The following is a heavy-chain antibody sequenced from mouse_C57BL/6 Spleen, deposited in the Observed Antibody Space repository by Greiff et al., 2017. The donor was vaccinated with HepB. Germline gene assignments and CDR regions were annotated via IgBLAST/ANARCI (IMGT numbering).Heavy chain of an antibody. V-gene: IGHV1-69*01. Sequence: QVQLQQSGAELVMPGASVKLSCKASGYTFTSYWMHWVKQRPGQGLEWIGEIDPSDSYTNYNQKFKGKSTLTVDKSSSTAYMQLSSLTSEDSAVYYCARSDYGSSRDYWGQGTTLTVSS. J-gene: IGHJ2*01. CDR2: IDPSDSYT. D-gene: IGHD1-1*01. CDR1: GYTFTSYW. CDR3: ARSDYGSSRDY.